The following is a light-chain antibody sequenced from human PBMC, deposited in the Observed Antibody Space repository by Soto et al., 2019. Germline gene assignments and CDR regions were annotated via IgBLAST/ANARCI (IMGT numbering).Light chain of an antibody. CDR1: QGLVYGDGHTY. CDR3: MQGTYRPLT. Sequence: DVVMTQSPLSLPVTLGQPASISCRSSQGLVYGDGHTYLHWFQQRPGQSPRRLIYKVSNRDSGVPDRFSGSGYGTYFTLKSSWVEAEVVGVYYWMQGTYRPLTFGGGTKVEIK. CDR2: KVS. V-gene: IGKV2-30*01. J-gene: IGKJ4*01.